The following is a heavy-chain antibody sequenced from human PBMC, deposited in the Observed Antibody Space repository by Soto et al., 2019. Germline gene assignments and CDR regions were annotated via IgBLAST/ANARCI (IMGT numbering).Heavy chain of an antibody. J-gene: IGHJ1*01. V-gene: IGHV1-69*06. CDR2: IIPVFGTA. Sequence: QVQLVQSGAEVKKPGSSVRVSCKASGGTLSGFGISWVRQAPGQGLEWMGGIIPVFGTATYTQKFQGRVTITADKSTSTDYMELSSLRSEDTAVYYCASGPFNYDSSGSYYSGFQHWGQGTQVTVSS. CDR1: GGTLSGFG. CDR3: ASGPFNYDSSGSYYSGFQH. D-gene: IGHD3-22*01.